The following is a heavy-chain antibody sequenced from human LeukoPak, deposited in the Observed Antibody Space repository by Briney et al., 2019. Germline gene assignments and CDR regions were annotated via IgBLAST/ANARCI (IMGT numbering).Heavy chain of an antibody. D-gene: IGHD3-22*01. CDR3: ARLTYTYYYDSSTYSF. V-gene: IGHV4-39*01. Sequence: PSETLSLTCTVSGGSISSSSYYWGWIRQPPGKGLEWIGSIYYSGSTYYNPSLKSRVTISVDTSKNQFSLRLSSVTAADTAVYYCARLTYTYYYDSSTYSFWGQGTLVTVSS. J-gene: IGHJ4*02. CDR2: IYYSGST. CDR1: GGSISSSSYY.